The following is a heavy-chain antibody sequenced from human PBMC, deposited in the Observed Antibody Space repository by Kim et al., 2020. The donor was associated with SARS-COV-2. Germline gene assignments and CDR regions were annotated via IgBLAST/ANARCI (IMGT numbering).Heavy chain of an antibody. Sequence: GGSLRLSCAASGFTFSSYAMHWVRQAPGKGLEWVAVISYDGSNKYYADSVKGRFTISRDNSKNTLYLQMNSLRAEDTAVYYCARDRHYDFWSGYYHPGAFDIWGQGTMVTVSS. CDR1: GFTFSSYA. CDR2: ISYDGSNK. V-gene: IGHV3-30-3*01. J-gene: IGHJ3*02. D-gene: IGHD3-3*01. CDR3: ARDRHYDFWSGYYHPGAFDI.